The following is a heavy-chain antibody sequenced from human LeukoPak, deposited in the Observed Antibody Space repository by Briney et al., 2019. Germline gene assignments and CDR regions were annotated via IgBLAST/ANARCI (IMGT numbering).Heavy chain of an antibody. CDR1: GGSISSSSYY. CDR2: IYYSGST. Sequence: SETLSLTCTVSGGSISSSSYYWGWIRQPPGKELEWIGSIYYSGSTYYNPSLKSLVTISVDTSKHQFSLKLSSVTAAATAVYYCASSQLLSEGGLRWFDPWGQGTLVTVSS. V-gene: IGHV4-39*07. J-gene: IGHJ5*02. CDR3: ASSQLLSEGGLRWFDP. D-gene: IGHD2-2*01.